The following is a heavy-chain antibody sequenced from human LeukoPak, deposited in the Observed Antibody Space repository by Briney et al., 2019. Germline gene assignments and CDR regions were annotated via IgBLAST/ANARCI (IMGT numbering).Heavy chain of an antibody. CDR1: GFKFTDYY. J-gene: IGHJ4*02. Sequence: GGSLRLSCAASGFKFTDYYMSWIRQAPEKGLEWFSSISGSGSAIYYADSVRGRFTISRDNAKNSLYLHLNSLRAEDTAVYYCARDMSSGYDYWGQGTLVTVSS. CDR3: ARDMSSGYDY. CDR2: ISGSGSAI. D-gene: IGHD5-12*01. V-gene: IGHV3-11*04.